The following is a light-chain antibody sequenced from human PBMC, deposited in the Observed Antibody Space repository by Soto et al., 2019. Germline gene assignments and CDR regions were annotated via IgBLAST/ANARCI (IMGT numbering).Light chain of an antibody. J-gene: IGLJ2*01. V-gene: IGLV2-14*01. CDR3: SSYTSSSTLGGV. CDR2: DVS. Sequence: QSALTQPASVSGSPGQSITISCTGTSSDVGGYNYVSWYQQHPGKAPKLMIYDVSNRPSGGSNRFSGSKSGKTASLTISGLQAEDEADYYCSSYTSSSTLGGVFGGGTKLTVL. CDR1: SSDVGGYNY.